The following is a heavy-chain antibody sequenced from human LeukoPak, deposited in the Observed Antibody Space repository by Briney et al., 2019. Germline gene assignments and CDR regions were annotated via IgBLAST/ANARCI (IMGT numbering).Heavy chain of an antibody. V-gene: IGHV1-69*13. CDR1: GGTFSSYA. CDR2: IIPIFGTA. J-gene: IGHJ6*03. D-gene: IGHD3-10*01. CDR3: ARTGIRGVIVGYYYYYMDV. Sequence: GASVKVSCKASGGTFSSYAISWVRQAPGQGLEWMGGIIPIFGTANYAQKFQGRVTITADESTSTAYMGLSSLRSEDTAVYYCARTGIRGVIVGYYYYYMDVWGKGTTVTISS.